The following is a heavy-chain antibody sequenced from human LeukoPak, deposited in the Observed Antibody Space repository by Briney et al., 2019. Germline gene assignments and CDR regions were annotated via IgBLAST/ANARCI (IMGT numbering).Heavy chain of an antibody. CDR1: GGSISSYY. CDR3: ATAKDIVVVPAARFDAFDI. J-gene: IGHJ3*02. Sequence: SETLSLTCTVSGGSISSYYWSWIRQPPGKGLEWIGYIYYSGSTNYNPSLKSRVTISVDRSKNQFSLKLSSVTAADTAVYYCATAKDIVVVPAARFDAFDIWGQGTMVTVSS. D-gene: IGHD2-2*01. CDR2: IYYSGST. V-gene: IGHV4-59*12.